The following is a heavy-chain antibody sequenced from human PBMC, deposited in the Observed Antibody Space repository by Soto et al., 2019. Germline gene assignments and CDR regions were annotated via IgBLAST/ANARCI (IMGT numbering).Heavy chain of an antibody. V-gene: IGHV4-34*01. D-gene: IGHD3-10*01. Sequence: QVQLQQWGAGLLKPSETLSLTCAVYGGSFSGYYWSWIRQPPGKGLEWIGEINHSGSTNYNPSLKSRVTISVDTSKNQFSLKLSSVTAADTAVYYCARGRLLMVRNWFDPWGQGTLVTVSS. CDR3: ARGRLLMVRNWFDP. CDR2: INHSGST. J-gene: IGHJ5*02. CDR1: GGSFSGYY.